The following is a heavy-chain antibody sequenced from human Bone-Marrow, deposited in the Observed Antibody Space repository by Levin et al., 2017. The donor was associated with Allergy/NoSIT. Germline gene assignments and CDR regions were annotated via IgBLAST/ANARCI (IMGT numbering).Heavy chain of an antibody. CDR2: INHSGST. V-gene: IGHV4-34*01. J-gene: IGHJ3*02. CDR3: ARGGSVAGIRGAFDI. D-gene: IGHD6-19*01. Sequence: SQTLSLTCAVYGGSFSGYYWSWIRQPPGKGLEWIGEINHSGSTNYNPSLKSRVTISVDTSKNQFSLKLSSVTAADTAVYYCARGGSVAGIRGAFDIWGQGTMVTVSS. CDR1: GGSFSGYY.